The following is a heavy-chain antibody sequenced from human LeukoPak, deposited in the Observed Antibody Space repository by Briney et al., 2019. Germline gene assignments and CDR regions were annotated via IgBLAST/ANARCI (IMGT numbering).Heavy chain of an antibody. V-gene: IGHV4-59*01. CDR1: GGSISSYY. Sequence: PSETLSLTCTVSGGSISSYYWSWIRQPPGKGLEWIGYIYHSGSTNYNPSLKSRVTISVDTSKNQFSLKLSSVTAADTAVYYCARGRGGYAQPYYFDYWGQGTLVTVSS. CDR3: ARGRGGYAQPYYFDY. J-gene: IGHJ4*02. CDR2: IYHSGST. D-gene: IGHD3-22*01.